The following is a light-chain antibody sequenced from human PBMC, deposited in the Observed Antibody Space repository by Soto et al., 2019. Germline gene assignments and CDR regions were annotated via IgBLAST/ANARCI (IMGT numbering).Light chain of an antibody. CDR1: QGISSY. V-gene: IGKV1-9*01. CDR2: AAS. CDR3: QQLNSCSLT. J-gene: IGKJ4*01. Sequence: IQLTQSTSSVSASVGDRVTITCRASQGISSYLAWYQQKPGKAPKLLIYAASTLQSGVPSRFSGSGTGTDFTLTISIRQPEDFATYYCQQLNSCSLTFGVRTKVDIK.